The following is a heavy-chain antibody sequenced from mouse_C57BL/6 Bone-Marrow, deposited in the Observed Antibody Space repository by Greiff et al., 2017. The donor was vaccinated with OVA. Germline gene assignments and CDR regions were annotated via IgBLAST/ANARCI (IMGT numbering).Heavy chain of an antibody. CDR2: IYPRSGNT. CDR1: GYTFTSYG. D-gene: IGHD3-2*02. J-gene: IGHJ3*01. Sequence: VQLQQSGAELARPGASVKLSCKASGYTFTSYGISWVKQRTGQGLEWIGEIYPRSGNTYYNEKFKGKATLTADKSSSTAYMELRSPTSEDSAVYFCVVDSSGYWFAYWGQGTLVTVSA. V-gene: IGHV1-81*01. CDR3: VVDSSGYWFAY.